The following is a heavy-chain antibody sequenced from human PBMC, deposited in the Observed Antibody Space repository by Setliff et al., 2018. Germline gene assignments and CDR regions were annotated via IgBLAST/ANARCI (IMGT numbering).Heavy chain of an antibody. D-gene: IGHD2-15*01. CDR1: GYTFTSYG. CDR3: ATPRSGIIDAFDI. CDR2: ISAYNGNT. V-gene: IGHV1-18*01. Sequence: ASVKVSCKASGYTFTSYGISWVRQAPGQGLEWMGWISAYNGNTNYAQKLQGRVTMTEDTSKDTAYMELSSLRSEDTAVYYCATPRSGIIDAFDIWGQGTMVT. J-gene: IGHJ3*02.